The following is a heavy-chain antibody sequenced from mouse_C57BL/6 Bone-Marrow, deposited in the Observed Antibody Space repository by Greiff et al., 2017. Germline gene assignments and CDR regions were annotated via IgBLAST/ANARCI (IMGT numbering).Heavy chain of an antibody. CDR3: TRGDDPSWFAY. CDR1: GYTFTDYE. Sequence: VQLQQSGAELVRPGASVTLSCKASGYTFTDYEMHWVKQTPVHGLEWIGAIDPETGGTAYNQKFKGKAILTADKSSSTAYMELRSLTSEDSAVYYCTRGDDPSWFAYWGEETLGT. CDR2: IDPETGGT. V-gene: IGHV1-15*01. J-gene: IGHJ3*01.